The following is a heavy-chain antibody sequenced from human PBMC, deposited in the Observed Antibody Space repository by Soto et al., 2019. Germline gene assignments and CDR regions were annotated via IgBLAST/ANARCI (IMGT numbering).Heavy chain of an antibody. CDR2: IYSGGST. CDR3: ARDKTYYDFWSGYYPSYYMDV. D-gene: IGHD3-3*01. Sequence: GGSLRLSCAASGFTVSSNYMSWVRQAPGKGLEWVSVIYSGGSTYYADSVKGRFTISRHNSKNTLYLQMNSLRAEDTAVYYCARDKTYYDFWSGYYPSYYMDVWGKGTTVTVSS. J-gene: IGHJ6*03. CDR1: GFTVSSNY. V-gene: IGHV3-53*04.